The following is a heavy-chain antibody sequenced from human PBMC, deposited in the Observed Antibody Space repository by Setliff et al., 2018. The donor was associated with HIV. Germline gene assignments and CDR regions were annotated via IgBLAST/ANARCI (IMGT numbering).Heavy chain of an antibody. CDR2: IYYTGSP. CDR3: ARGGGTASPIDYHYYIDV. D-gene: IGHD2-15*01. J-gene: IGHJ6*03. CDR1: GGSISSGVYY. V-gene: IGHV4-39*01. Sequence: PSETLSLTCTVSGGSISSGVYYWGWVRQPPGKGLEWIGGIYYTGSPFYNPSLKSRVTISVDTSNNQFSLKLSSVTAADTAVYYCARGGGTASPIDYHYYIDVWGKGTTVTVSS.